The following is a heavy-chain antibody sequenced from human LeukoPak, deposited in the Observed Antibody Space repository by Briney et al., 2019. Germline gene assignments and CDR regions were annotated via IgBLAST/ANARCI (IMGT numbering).Heavy chain of an antibody. J-gene: IGHJ1*01. D-gene: IGHD3-3*01. V-gene: IGHV1-8*03. CDR2: MNPSSGKT. CDR1: GYSFSSHD. Sequence: ASVKVSCKASGYSFSSHDISWVRQAAGQGLEWMGWMNPSSGKTGYAQQFQGRVTISRDASLSTAYMELSSLTSEDTAVYFCARGGINFSSLECLLAFWGQDTLVTVSS. CDR3: ARGGINFSSLECLLAF.